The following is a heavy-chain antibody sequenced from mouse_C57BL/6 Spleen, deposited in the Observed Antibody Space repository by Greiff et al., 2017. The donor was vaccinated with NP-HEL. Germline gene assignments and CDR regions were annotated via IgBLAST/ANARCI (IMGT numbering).Heavy chain of an antibody. CDR3: TRAPHYYGSSYGWYFDV. Sequence: EVQLQQSGTVLARPGASVKMSCKTSGYTFTSYWMHWVKQRPGQGLEWIGAIYPGNSDTSYNQKFKGKAKLTAVTSASTAYMELSSLTNEDSAVYYCTRAPHYYGSSYGWYFDVWGTGTTVTVSS. CDR1: GYTFTSYW. J-gene: IGHJ1*03. V-gene: IGHV1-5*01. D-gene: IGHD1-1*01. CDR2: IYPGNSDT.